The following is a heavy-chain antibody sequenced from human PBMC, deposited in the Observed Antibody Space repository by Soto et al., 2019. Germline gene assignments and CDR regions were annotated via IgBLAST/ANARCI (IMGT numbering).Heavy chain of an antibody. V-gene: IGHV1-2*02. Sequence: ASVKVSCKASGYTCTVYYLHWVRQAPGQGLEWMGWINPKSGGTMYPQKFQGRVTMTWDTSISTAYMALTRLRSDATAVYYCARDLAKGGGSAGFDYWGQGTLVTVSS. J-gene: IGHJ4*02. CDR3: ARDLAKGGGSAGFDY. D-gene: IGHD1-26*01. CDR2: INPKSGGT. CDR1: GYTCTVYY.